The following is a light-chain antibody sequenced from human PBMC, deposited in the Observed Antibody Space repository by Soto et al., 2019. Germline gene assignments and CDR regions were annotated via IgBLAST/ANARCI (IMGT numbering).Light chain of an antibody. CDR3: LQHNSYPFT. J-gene: IGKJ2*01. Sequence: IRMTQCPSSLSASVGDRVTITCRASQGISDDLGWYQQKPGKAPKRLIYAVSSLQSAVPSRFSGSGSGTEFTLTISSLQPEDFATYYCLQHNSYPFTFGQGTKLEIK. V-gene: IGKV1-17*01. CDR2: AVS. CDR1: QGISDD.